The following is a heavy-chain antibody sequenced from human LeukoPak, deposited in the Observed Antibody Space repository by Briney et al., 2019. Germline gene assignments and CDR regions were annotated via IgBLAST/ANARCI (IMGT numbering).Heavy chain of an antibody. CDR3: STGGRRESDSRGFYLFYYGMDV. D-gene: IGHD3-22*01. CDR1: GFTFSNAW. CDR2: IKSTTDGGTT. J-gene: IGHJ6*02. Sequence: KPGGSLRLSCAASGFTFSNAWMNWVRQAPGKGLEWVGRIKSTTDGGTTDSAAPVKGRFTISRDDSKNTLYLQMDSLKTEDTAVYYCSTGGRRESDSRGFYLFYYGMDVWGQGTTVTVSS. V-gene: IGHV3-15*01.